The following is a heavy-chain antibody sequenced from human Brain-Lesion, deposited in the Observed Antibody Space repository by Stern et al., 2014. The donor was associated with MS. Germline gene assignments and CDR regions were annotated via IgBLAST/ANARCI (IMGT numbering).Heavy chain of an antibody. V-gene: IGHV4-39*01. CDR2: IYSSGST. D-gene: IGHD4-17*01. CDR1: GGSINTNNYY. J-gene: IGHJ4*02. CDR3: ARTGDDFGDYSLSY. Sequence: VQLVESGPGLVKPSETLSLTCTVSGGSINTNNYYWGWIRQPPGKGLEWIGNIYSSGSTFYSPSLKSRVTMSVEKSKTQFSLKLSSVTAADTAVYYCARTGDDFGDYSLSYWGQGTLVTVSS.